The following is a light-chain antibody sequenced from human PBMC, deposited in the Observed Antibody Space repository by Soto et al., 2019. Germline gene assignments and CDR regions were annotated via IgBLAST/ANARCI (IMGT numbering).Light chain of an antibody. Sequence: LTQPASVSGSPGQSITISCTGTSSDVGGFNFVSWYQQYPGQAPKLVIYEVINRPSGISDRFSGSKSDNTASLTISGLQAEDEADYYCSSYRSGSILYVFGTGTKVTVL. CDR2: EVI. CDR1: SSDVGGFNF. V-gene: IGLV2-14*01. CDR3: SSYRSGSILYV. J-gene: IGLJ1*01.